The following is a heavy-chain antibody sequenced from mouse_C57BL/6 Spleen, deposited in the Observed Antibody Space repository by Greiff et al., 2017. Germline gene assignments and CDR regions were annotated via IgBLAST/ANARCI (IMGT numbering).Heavy chain of an antibody. Sequence: EVQLQQSGPELVKPGASVKISCKASGYTFTDYYMNWVKPSHGKSLEWIGDINPNNGGTSYNQKFKGKATLTVDKSYSTAYRELRCLTSEDSAVYYGTRYSPGYFDVWGKGTTVTIAS. V-gene: IGHV1-26*01. CDR3: TRYSPGYFDV. J-gene: IGHJ1*03. CDR2: INPNNGGT. CDR1: GYTFTDYY. D-gene: IGHD2-12*01.